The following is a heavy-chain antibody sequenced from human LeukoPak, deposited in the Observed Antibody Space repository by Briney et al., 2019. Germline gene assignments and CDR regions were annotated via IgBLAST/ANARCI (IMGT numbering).Heavy chain of an antibody. CDR3: ARRGYHDSSGYDY. CDR2: IKLDGTQK. J-gene: IGHJ4*02. Sequence: PGGSLRLSCAASGFTFRNYWMSWIRQAPGRGLEWVANIKLDGTQKNYIQSVRGRFTISRDNARNFLYLQLSSLRAEGTAVYYCARRGYHDSSGYDYWGQGTLVTVSS. CDR1: GFTFRNYW. D-gene: IGHD3-22*01. V-gene: IGHV3-7*01.